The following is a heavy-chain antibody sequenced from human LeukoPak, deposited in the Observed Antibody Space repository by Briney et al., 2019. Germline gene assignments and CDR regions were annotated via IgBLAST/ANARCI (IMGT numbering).Heavy chain of an antibody. V-gene: IGHV3-21*01. CDR3: ARDSDWNDGLDY. CDR2: ISTSSLYI. J-gene: IGHJ4*02. D-gene: IGHD1-1*01. CDR1: GFTFSSYS. Sequence: GGSLRLSCAASGFTFSSYSMNWVRQAPGKGLEWVSSISTSSLYIYYADSVKGRFTVSRSNARNSLYLQVNSLRAEDTAVYYCARDSDWNDGLDYWGQGTLVTVSS.